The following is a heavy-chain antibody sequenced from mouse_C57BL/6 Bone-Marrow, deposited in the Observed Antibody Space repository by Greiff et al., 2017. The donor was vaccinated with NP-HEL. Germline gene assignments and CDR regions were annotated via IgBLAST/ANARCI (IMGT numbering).Heavy chain of an antibody. CDR3: ARYEGYYFDY. J-gene: IGHJ2*01. V-gene: IGHV7-3*01. Sequence: EVMLVESGGGLVQPGGSLSLSCAASGFTFTDYYMSWVRQPPGKALEWLGFIRNKANGYTTEYSASVKGRFTISRDNSQRILYLQMNALRAEDSATYYCARYEGYYFDYWGQGTTLTVSS. CDR1: GFTFTDYY. CDR2: IRNKANGYTT.